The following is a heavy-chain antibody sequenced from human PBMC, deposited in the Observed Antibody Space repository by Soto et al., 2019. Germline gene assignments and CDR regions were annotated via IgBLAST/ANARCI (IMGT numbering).Heavy chain of an antibody. V-gene: IGHV1-58*01. J-gene: IGHJ6*02. CDR1: GFTFTSSA. D-gene: IGHD3-3*01. CDR3: AGTIFGVQDYGMDV. CDR2: IVVGSGNT. Sequence: SVKVSCKASGFTFTSSAVQWVRQARGQRLEWIGWIVVGSGNTNYAQKFQERVTITRDMSTSTAYMELSSLRSEDTAVYYCAGTIFGVQDYGMDVWGQGTTVTVS.